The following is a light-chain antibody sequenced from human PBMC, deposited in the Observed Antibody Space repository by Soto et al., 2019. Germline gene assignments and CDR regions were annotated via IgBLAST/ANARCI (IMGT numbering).Light chain of an antibody. CDR1: QTISSW. J-gene: IGKJ1*01. CDR2: KAS. Sequence: DIQMTQSPSTLSGSVGDRVTITFRASQTISSWLAWYQQKPGKAPKVLIYKASSLESGVPSRFSGSGSGTEFTLTISSLQPDDFATYYCQHYNSYSEAFGQGTKVDIK. V-gene: IGKV1-5*03. CDR3: QHYNSYSEA.